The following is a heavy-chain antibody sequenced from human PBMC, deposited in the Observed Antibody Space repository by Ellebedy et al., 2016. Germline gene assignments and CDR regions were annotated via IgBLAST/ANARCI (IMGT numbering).Heavy chain of an antibody. CDR3: ARDMSPMVRGVDAFDI. Sequence: ASVKVSCKASGYTLNSYAIHWVRQAPGQGLEWMGWTSPYSGNTDYKQKFQDRVTMTTDTSTNTAYMELRSLRSDDTAVYYCARDMSPMVRGVDAFDIWGQGTMVTVSS. D-gene: IGHD3-10*01. CDR2: TSPYSGNT. J-gene: IGHJ3*02. V-gene: IGHV1-18*01. CDR1: GYTLNSYA.